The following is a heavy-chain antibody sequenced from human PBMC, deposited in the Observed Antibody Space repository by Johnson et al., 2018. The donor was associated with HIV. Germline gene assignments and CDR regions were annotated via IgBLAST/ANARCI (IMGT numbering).Heavy chain of an antibody. J-gene: IGHJ3*02. D-gene: IGHD6-13*01. V-gene: IGHV3-30*04. CDR1: GFRFSSYA. Sequence: QVQLVESGGGVVQPGRSLRLSCVASGFRFSSYAVHWVRQAPGKGLEWVAVISYDGSNKYYADSVKGRFTISRDNSKNTMYLQMSILRGEDTGVYYCAKSLGQQLVVVDAFDITGQGTMVTVSS. CDR3: AKSLGQQLVVVDAFDI. CDR2: ISYDGSNK.